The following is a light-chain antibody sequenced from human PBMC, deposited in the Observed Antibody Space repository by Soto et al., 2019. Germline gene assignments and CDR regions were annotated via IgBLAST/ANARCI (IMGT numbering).Light chain of an antibody. Sequence: DIQMTQSPSTLSASVGDRVTITCRASHSISTCLAWYQQKPGKAPKLLIYKASSLESVVPSRFSGSGSGTECTLTISSLQPDDFATYYCQQYNTYPLTFGGGTTVQIK. V-gene: IGKV1-5*03. J-gene: IGKJ4*01. CDR2: KAS. CDR3: QQYNTYPLT. CDR1: HSISTC.